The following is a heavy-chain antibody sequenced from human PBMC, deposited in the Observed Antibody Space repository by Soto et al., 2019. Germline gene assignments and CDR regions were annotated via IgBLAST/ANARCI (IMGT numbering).Heavy chain of an antibody. Sequence: PSETLSLTCAVYGGSFSGYYWSWIRQPPGKGLEWIGEINHSGSTNYNPSLKSRVTISVDTSKNQFSLKLSSVTAADTAVYYCARESVLMVYALCGKYNWFDPWGQGTLVTVSS. V-gene: IGHV4-34*01. CDR1: GGSFSGYY. CDR2: INHSGST. J-gene: IGHJ5*02. D-gene: IGHD2-8*01. CDR3: ARESVLMVYALCGKYNWFDP.